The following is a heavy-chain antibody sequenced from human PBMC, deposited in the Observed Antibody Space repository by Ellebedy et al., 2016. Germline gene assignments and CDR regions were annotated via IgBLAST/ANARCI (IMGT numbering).Heavy chain of an antibody. Sequence: ASVKVSCKASGGTFSSYAISWVRQAPGQGLEWMGWISTYNGNTKYAQQLQGRVTMTTDTSTSTAYMELRSLRSDDTAVYYCARVGYCSGGRCYGAGYYYYYGMDVWGQGTTVTVSS. CDR1: GGTFSSYA. J-gene: IGHJ6*02. CDR2: ISTYNGNT. CDR3: ARVGYCSGGRCYGAGYYYYYGMDV. D-gene: IGHD2-15*01. V-gene: IGHV1-18*01.